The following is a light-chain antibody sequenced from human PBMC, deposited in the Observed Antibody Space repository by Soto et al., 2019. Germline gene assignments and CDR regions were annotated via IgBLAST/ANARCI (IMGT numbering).Light chain of an antibody. CDR3: QQYSHLVT. Sequence: IQMTQSPSTLSAPVGDRVTITCQASQTISTLLAWFQHKPGKAPNLLIYDASNLESGVPSRFSGSGSGTEFTLTTGCLQSDDSATYFCQQYSHLVTFGQGTKLEI. CDR2: DAS. CDR1: QTISTL. J-gene: IGKJ2*01. V-gene: IGKV1-5*01.